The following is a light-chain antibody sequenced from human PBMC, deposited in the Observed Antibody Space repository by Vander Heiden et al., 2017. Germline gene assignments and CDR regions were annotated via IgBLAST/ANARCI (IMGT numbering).Light chain of an antibody. CDR3: QQYCSAPPT. CDR2: WAS. CDR1: QTVLYISNSKNY. V-gene: IGKV4-1*01. Sequence: DIGMTQLPDSLPLPLGTRATTNCKPSQTVLYISNSKNYLAWYQQKAGHPPKMLIYWASTRDSGVPYRFSGSGSATDFTLTISSLQAEDVAVYYCQQYCSAPPTFGQGTKVEIK. J-gene: IGKJ1*01.